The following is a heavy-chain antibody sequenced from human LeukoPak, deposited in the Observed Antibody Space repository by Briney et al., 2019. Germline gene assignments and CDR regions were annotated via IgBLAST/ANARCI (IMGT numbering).Heavy chain of an antibody. D-gene: IGHD3-22*01. J-gene: IGHJ3*02. CDR3: ARGDNSAFDI. Sequence: GGSLRLSCAASGFTFRSYRMNWVRQAPGRGLEWVASIKQGESERYYVDSVNGRFTISRDNAKNSLYLQMNSLRAEDTAVYYCARGDNSAFDIWGQGTMVTVSS. V-gene: IGHV3-7*04. CDR2: IKQGESER. CDR1: GFTFRSYR.